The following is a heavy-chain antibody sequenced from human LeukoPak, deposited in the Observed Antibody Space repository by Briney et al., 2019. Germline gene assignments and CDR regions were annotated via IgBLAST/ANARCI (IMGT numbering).Heavy chain of an antibody. CDR3: ASIAGGSGSYLSY. CDR2: IYHSGST. V-gene: IGHV4-38-2*02. CDR1: GYSISSGYY. D-gene: IGHD3-10*01. Sequence: NSSETLSLTCTVSGYSISSGYYWGWIRQPPGKGLEWIGSIYHSGSTYYNPSLKSRVTISVDTSKSQFSLKLSSVTAADTAVYYCASIAGGSGSYLSYWGQGTLVTVSS. J-gene: IGHJ4*02.